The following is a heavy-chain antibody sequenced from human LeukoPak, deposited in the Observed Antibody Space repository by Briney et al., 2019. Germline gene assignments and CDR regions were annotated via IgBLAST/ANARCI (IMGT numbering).Heavy chain of an antibody. V-gene: IGHV3-21*04. CDR2: ISSSSSYI. CDR3: ARVRGIERSGWPYYYNYMDV. D-gene: IGHD6-19*01. J-gene: IGHJ6*03. Sequence: PGGSLRLSCAASGFTFSSYSMNWVRQAPGKGLEWVSSISSSSSYIYYADSVKGRFTISRDNAKNSLYLQMNSLRAEDTAFYHCARVRGIERSGWPYYYNYMDVWGKGTTVTISS. CDR1: GFTFSSYS.